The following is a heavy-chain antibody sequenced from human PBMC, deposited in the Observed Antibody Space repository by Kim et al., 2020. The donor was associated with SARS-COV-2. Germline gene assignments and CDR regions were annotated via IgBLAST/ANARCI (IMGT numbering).Heavy chain of an antibody. Sequence: ASVKVACKASGYTFIAYNLHWVRQAPGQGLEWMGWINPNSGDTKFAQKFRGRVTLTRDTYFTTAYMEMSDLRSDDTAIYYCATWSYNDALIGYLGPVFDHWGQGTLVTVSS. CDR3: ATWSYNDALIGYLGPVFDH. CDR2: INPNSGDT. D-gene: IGHD3-9*01. J-gene: IGHJ4*02. V-gene: IGHV1-2*02. CDR1: GYTFIAYN.